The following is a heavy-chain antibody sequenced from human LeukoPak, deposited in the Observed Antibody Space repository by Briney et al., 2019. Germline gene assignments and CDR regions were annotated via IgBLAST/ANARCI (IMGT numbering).Heavy chain of an antibody. CDR1: GGSISSYY. V-gene: IGHV4-4*07. Sequence: SETLSLTCTVSGGSISSYYWSWIRQPAGKGLEWIGRIYTSGSTNYNPSLKSRVTISVDKSKNQFSLKLSSVTAADTAVYYCARERRTAMSYNWFDPRGQGTLVTVSS. CDR2: IYTSGST. D-gene: IGHD5-18*01. J-gene: IGHJ5*02. CDR3: ARERRTAMSYNWFDP.